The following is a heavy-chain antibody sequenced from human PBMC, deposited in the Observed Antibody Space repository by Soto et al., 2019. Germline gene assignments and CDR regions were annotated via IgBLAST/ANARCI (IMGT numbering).Heavy chain of an antibody. CDR2: ISSSSSYI. CDR3: ARDRGRGLLYDY. D-gene: IGHD2-15*01. V-gene: IGHV3-21*01. J-gene: IGHJ4*02. Sequence: SLRLSCAASGFTFSSYSMNWVRQAPGKGLEWVSSISSSSSYIYYADSVKGRFTISRDNAKNSLYLQMNSLRAEDTAVYYCARDRGRGLLYDYWGQGTLVTVSS. CDR1: GFTFSSYS.